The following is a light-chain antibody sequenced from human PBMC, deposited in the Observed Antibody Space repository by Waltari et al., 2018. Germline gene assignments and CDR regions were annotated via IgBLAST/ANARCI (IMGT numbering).Light chain of an antibody. CDR1: QSVGRS. J-gene: IGKJ1*01. CDR3: QHYVRLPAT. CDR2: GAS. V-gene: IGKV3-20*01. Sequence: ELVLTQSPGTLSLSPAERAIFSCRASQSVGRSLAWYQQIPGQAPRLLIYGASSRATGIPDRFSGSGSGTDFSLTISRLEPEDFAVYFCQHYVRLPATFGQGTKVAI.